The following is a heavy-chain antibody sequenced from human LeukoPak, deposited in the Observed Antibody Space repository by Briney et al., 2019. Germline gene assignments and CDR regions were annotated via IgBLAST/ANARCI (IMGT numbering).Heavy chain of an antibody. J-gene: IGHJ2*01. D-gene: IGHD3-22*01. CDR3: ARDLGYYYDSSGYYPYWYFDL. CDR2: IKQDESEK. Sequence: GGSLRLSCAASGFSFSSYWMSWVRQAPGKGLEWVANIKQDESEKYYVDSVKGRFTISRDNAQNSLYLQMNSLRAEDTAVYYCARDLGYYYDSSGYYPYWYFDLWGRGTLVTVSS. V-gene: IGHV3-7*01. CDR1: GFSFSSYW.